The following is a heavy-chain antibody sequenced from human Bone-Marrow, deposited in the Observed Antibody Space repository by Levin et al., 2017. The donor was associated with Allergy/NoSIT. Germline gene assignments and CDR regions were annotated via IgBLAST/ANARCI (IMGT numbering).Heavy chain of an antibody. V-gene: IGHV3-30*18. D-gene: IGHD3-22*01. J-gene: IGHJ5*02. CDR2: VSYDGSNK. Sequence: LSLTCAASGFTFSSYGMHWVRQAPGKGLEWVAVVSYDGSNKYYADSVKGRFTISRDNSKNTLYLQMNSLRAEDTAVYYCAKGDSRGYYSTHWFDPWGQGTLVTVSS. CDR3: AKGDSRGYYSTHWFDP. CDR1: GFTFSSYG.